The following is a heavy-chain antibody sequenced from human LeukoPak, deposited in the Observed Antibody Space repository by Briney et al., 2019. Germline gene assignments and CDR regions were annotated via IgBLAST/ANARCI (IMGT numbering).Heavy chain of an antibody. V-gene: IGHV3-7*01. J-gene: IGHJ4*02. Sequence: GSLRLSCAASGFTFSSYWMSWVRQAPGKGLEWVANIKQDGSEKYYVDSVKGRFTISRDNAKNSLYLQMNSLRAEDTAVYYCARGEVDGIFYYDSSGYPYDYWGQGTLVTVSS. CDR3: ARGEVDGIFYYDSSGYPYDY. D-gene: IGHD3-22*01. CDR2: IKQDGSEK. CDR1: GFTFSSYW.